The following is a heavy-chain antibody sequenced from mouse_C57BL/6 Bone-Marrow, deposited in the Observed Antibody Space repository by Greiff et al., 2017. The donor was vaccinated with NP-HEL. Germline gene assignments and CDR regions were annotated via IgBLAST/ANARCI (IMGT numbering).Heavy chain of an antibody. Sequence: VQLQQPGAELVKPGASVKMSCKASGYTFTSYWITWVKQRPGQGLEWIGDIYPGSGSTNSNENFKSKATLTVDTSSSTAYMQLSSLTSEDSAVYYCASSYYSNSYAMDYWGQGTSVTVSS. CDR2: IYPGSGST. V-gene: IGHV1-55*01. D-gene: IGHD2-5*01. CDR3: ASSYYSNSYAMDY. CDR1: GYTFTSYW. J-gene: IGHJ4*01.